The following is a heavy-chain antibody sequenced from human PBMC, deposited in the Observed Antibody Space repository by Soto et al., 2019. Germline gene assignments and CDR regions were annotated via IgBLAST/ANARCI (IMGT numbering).Heavy chain of an antibody. Sequence: QVQLVESGGGVVQPGTSLRLSCAASGFRFNSFVMHWVRQAPGKGLEWVAFTSYDGNNKDYGDSVKGRFTVSRDNTQNTLHLQMDFLRPEDTALYCCARWGTTGGFDLWGQGTLVSVSS. D-gene: IGHD3-16*01. CDR2: TSYDGNNK. CDR3: ARWGTTGGFDL. J-gene: IGHJ4*02. CDR1: GFRFNSFV. V-gene: IGHV3-30*19.